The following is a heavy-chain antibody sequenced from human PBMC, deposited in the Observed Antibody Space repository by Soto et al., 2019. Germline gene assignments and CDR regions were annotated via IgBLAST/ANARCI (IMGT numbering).Heavy chain of an antibody. CDR1: GFDVSDNY. CDR2: IYSSGST. D-gene: IGHD1-26*01. Sequence: GGSLILSCAVSGFDVSDNYMSWVRQSPGVGLEWISLIYSSGSTFYADSVKGRFTISRDNSRNTVYLQMNSLRIEDTAVYYCARGILSGRNPDYFVYWGQATRVNV. CDR3: ARGILSGRNPDYFVY. J-gene: IGHJ4*02. V-gene: IGHV3-53*01.